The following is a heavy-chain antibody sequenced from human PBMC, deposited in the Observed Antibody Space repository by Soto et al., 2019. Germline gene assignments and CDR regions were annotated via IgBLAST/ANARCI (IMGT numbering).Heavy chain of an antibody. CDR1: GGSISSGGYY. D-gene: IGHD3-22*01. J-gene: IGHJ5*02. CDR3: ARDLYYYDSSGSNNWFDP. V-gene: IGHV4-31*03. CDR2: IYYSGST. Sequence: QVQLQESGPGLVKPSQTLSLTCTVSGGSISSGGYYWSWIRQHPGKGLEWIGYIYYSGSTYYNPSLKSRVTISVDTSKKQYSLKLSSVTAEDTAVYYCARDLYYYDSSGSNNWFDPWGQGTLVTVSS.